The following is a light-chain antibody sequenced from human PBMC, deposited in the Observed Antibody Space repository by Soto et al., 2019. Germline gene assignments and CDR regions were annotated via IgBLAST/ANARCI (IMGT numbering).Light chain of an antibody. CDR2: DTS. V-gene: IGKV3D-20*02. J-gene: IGKJ5*01. CDR3: QQRSSWIT. CDR1: QSVSNNY. Sequence: EIVVTQSPGTLSLSPGERATLSCRASQSVSNNYLAWYQQKPGQAPRLLIYDTSNRATGVTATFSGSGSGTDFTLTISSLEPEDFAVYYCQQRSSWITFGQGTHWRL.